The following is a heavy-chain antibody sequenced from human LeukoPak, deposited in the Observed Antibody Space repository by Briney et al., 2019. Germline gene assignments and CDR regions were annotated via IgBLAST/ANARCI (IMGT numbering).Heavy chain of an antibody. CDR2: ISGRGVST. CDR1: GFTFSSYA. D-gene: IGHD1-20*01. CDR3: AKAASGNWNDVSDY. Sequence: GGSLRLSCAASGFTFSSYAMSWVRQAPGKGLEWVSAISGRGVSTSYPDSVRGRFTISRDNSKNTLYLQMNSLRAEDTAVYYCAKAASGNWNDVSDYWGQGTLVTVSS. J-gene: IGHJ4*02. V-gene: IGHV3-23*01.